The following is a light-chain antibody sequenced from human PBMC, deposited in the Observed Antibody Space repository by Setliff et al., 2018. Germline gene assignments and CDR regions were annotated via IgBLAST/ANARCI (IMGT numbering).Light chain of an antibody. CDR1: SSDVGAYNY. V-gene: IGLV2-14*03. Sequence: QSVLAQPASVSGSPGQSITISCTGTSSDVGAYNYVSWYQRHPGEAPKLLLYDVSKRPSGISNRFSGSKSGSTASLTISGLQAEDEADYFCSSYTNARTVIFGGGTKATVL. CDR3: SSYTNARTVI. CDR2: DVS. J-gene: IGLJ2*01.